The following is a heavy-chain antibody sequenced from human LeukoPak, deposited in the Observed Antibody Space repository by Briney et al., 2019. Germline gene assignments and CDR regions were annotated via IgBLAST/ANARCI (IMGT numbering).Heavy chain of an antibody. CDR1: GYTFTSYD. J-gene: IGHJ4*02. D-gene: IGHD1-26*01. CDR2: MNPNSGNT. Sequence: ASVKVSCKASGYTFTSYDINWVRQATGQGLEWMGWMNPNSGNTGYAQKLQGRVTMTTDTSTSTAYMELRSLRSDDTAVYYCARDVGATNFDYWGQGTLVTVSS. V-gene: IGHV1-8*02. CDR3: ARDVGATNFDY.